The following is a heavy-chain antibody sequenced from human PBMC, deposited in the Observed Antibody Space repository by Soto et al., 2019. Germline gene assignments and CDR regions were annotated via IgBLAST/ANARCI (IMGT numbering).Heavy chain of an antibody. J-gene: IGHJ4*02. CDR1: GFTFDDYA. CDR3: AKADGTFDWCYFDY. CDR2: ISWNSGSI. V-gene: IGHV3-9*01. Sequence: GGSLRLSCAASGFTFDDYAMHWVRQAPGKGLEWVSGISWNSGSIGYADSVKGRFTISRDNAKNYLYLQMNSLRAEDPSFYYCAKADGTFDWCYFDYWGQGTLVTVSS. D-gene: IGHD3-9*01.